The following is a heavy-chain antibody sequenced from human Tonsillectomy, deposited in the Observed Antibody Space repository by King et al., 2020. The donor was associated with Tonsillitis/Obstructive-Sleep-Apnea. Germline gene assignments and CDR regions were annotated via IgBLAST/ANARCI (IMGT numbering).Heavy chain of an antibody. V-gene: IGHV2-26*01. CDR1: GFSLSNAGMG. CDR2: IFSTDAK. CDR3: TRITASTIDAFDI. Sequence: VTLKESGPVLVKPTETLTLTCTVSGFSLSNAGMGVSWIRQPPGKALEWLAHIFSTDAKFYTTSLKTRLTISKDTSKSQVVLTMTNMDPVDTATYYCTRITASTIDAFDIWGQGTMVTVSS. J-gene: IGHJ3*02. D-gene: IGHD5/OR15-5a*01.